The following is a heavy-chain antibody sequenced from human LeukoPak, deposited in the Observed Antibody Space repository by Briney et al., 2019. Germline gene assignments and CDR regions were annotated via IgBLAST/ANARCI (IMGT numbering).Heavy chain of an antibody. J-gene: IGHJ4*02. CDR3: ARGIGDFGQYYFDC. D-gene: IGHD4-17*01. Sequence: GGSLRLSCAASGFTFSSYGMHWVRQAPGKGLEWVSAISGSGGSTYYADSVKGRFTISRDSSKNTLYLQMSSPRAEDTAVYYCARGIGDFGQYYFDCWGQGTLVTVSS. CDR2: ISGSGGST. V-gene: IGHV3-23*01. CDR1: GFTFSSYG.